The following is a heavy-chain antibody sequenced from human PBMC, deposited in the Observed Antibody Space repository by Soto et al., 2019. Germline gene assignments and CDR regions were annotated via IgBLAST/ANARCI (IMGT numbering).Heavy chain of an antibody. J-gene: IGHJ5*02. CDR3: ARDWPSYYGSGSRGWFDP. D-gene: IGHD3-10*01. Sequence: SETLSLTCTVSGGSISSYYWSWIRQPAGKGLEWVGRIYTSGSTNYNPSLKSRVTMSVDTSKNQFSLKLSSGTAADTAVYYCARDWPSYYGSGSRGWFDPWGQGTLVTVSS. CDR2: IYTSGST. V-gene: IGHV4-4*07. CDR1: GGSISSYY.